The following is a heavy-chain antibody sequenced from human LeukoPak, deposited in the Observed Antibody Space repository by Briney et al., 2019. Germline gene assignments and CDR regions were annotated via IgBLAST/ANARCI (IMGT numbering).Heavy chain of an antibody. D-gene: IGHD6-6*01. CDR2: ISWDGGST. J-gene: IGHJ4*02. CDR3: AKEGRRQLDCRFDY. CDR1: GFTFDDYT. V-gene: IGHV3-43*01. Sequence: GGSLRLSCAASGFTFDDYTMHWVRQAPGKGLEWVSLISWDGGSTYYADSVKGRFTISRDNSKNSLYLQMNSLRTEDTALYYCAKEGRRQLDCRFDYWGQGTLVPVSS.